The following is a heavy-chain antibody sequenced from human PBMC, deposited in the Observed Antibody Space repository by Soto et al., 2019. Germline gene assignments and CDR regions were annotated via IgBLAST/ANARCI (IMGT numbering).Heavy chain of an antibody. Sequence: EVQLVQSGAEVKKPGESLKISCKGSGYSFTSYWIGWVRQMPGKGLEWMGIIYPGDSDTRYSPSFQGQVTISADKSRSTAHLQWSSLKASGTAMYYCARHARGRWLQLNYGMDVWGKGTTVTVSS. D-gene: IGHD1-1*01. CDR3: ARHARGRWLQLNYGMDV. V-gene: IGHV5-51*01. CDR2: IYPGDSDT. J-gene: IGHJ6*04. CDR1: GYSFTSYW.